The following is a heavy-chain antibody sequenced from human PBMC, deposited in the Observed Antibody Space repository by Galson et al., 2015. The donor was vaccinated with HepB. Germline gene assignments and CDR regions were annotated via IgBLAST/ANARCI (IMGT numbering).Heavy chain of an antibody. Sequence: SVKVSCRASGFSLSTYDINWVRQATGQGLEWLGWMDPNSGNTGYAQKFQGRITMTRNTSISTAYMELRSLRSEDTAVYYCARFPHSSSWDGSYYYMDVWGQETTVTVSS. J-gene: IGHJ6*03. CDR1: GFSLSTYD. V-gene: IGHV1-8*01. CDR2: MDPNSGNT. D-gene: IGHD6-13*01. CDR3: ARFPHSSSWDGSYYYMDV.